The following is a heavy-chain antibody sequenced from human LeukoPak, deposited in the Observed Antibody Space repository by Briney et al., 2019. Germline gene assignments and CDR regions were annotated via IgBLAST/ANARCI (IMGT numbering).Heavy chain of an antibody. D-gene: IGHD6-13*01. Sequence: SVKVSCKASGGTFSSYAISWVRQAPGQGLEWMGRIIPMLGIANHAQKFQGRVTITADKSTSTAYMELSSLRSEGTAVYYCARRIAADTNWFDPWGQGTLVTVSS. V-gene: IGHV1-69*04. J-gene: IGHJ5*02. CDR1: GGTFSSYA. CDR2: IIPMLGIA. CDR3: ARRIAADTNWFDP.